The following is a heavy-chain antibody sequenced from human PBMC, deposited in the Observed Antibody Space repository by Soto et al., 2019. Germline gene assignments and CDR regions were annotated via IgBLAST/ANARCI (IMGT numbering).Heavy chain of an antibody. CDR1: GYTFTSYG. Sequence: ASVKVSCKASGYTFTSYGISWVRQAPGQGLEWMGWISANNGNTNYAQKLQGRVTITADESTSTAYMELSSLRSEDTAVYYCARVRRWLQSLLDAFDIWGQGTMVTVSS. V-gene: IGHV1-18*01. CDR3: ARVRRWLQSLLDAFDI. CDR2: ISANNGNT. D-gene: IGHD5-12*01. J-gene: IGHJ3*02.